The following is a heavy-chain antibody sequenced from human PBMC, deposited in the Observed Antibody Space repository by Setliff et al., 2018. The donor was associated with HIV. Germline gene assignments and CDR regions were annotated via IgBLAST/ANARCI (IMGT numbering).Heavy chain of an antibody. J-gene: IGHJ4*02. CDR3: ARLRQWLAFFDS. CDR1: GGSISTSY. D-gene: IGHD6-19*01. V-gene: IGHV4-4*09. Sequence: SETLSLTCTVSGGSISTSYWNWIRQPPGKGLEWIAYIYISGTTNYNPSLKSRVTISLDTSRNQFSLKLGSVTAADTAVYYCARLRQWLAFFDSWGQGTLVTAPQ. CDR2: IYISGTT.